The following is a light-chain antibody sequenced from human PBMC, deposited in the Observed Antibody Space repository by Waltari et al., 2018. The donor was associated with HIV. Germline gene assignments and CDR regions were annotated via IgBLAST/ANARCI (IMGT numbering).Light chain of an antibody. CDR2: DVT. Sequence: QSALTQPASVSGSPGQSITISCSGTSSDISTYDFVSWYQKHPAKAPKLFIYDVTARPSGVSRGFSGSKSGSTASLTISSIQADDEADYYCSSYTTSNTVVFGPGTKLSVL. CDR1: SSDISTYDF. J-gene: IGLJ2*01. V-gene: IGLV2-14*03. CDR3: SSYTTSNTVV.